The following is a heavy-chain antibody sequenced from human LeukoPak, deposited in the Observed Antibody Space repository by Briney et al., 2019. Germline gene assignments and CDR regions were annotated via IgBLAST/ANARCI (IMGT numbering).Heavy chain of an antibody. CDR1: GDYISSYY. V-gene: IGHV4-59*08. D-gene: IGHD5-12*01. CDR3: ARHASGSAYDDYLDY. J-gene: IGHJ4*02. Sequence: SETLSLTCTVAGDYISSYYWSWIRQPPGKGLEWIGYIYYSGRTNYNPSPKSRVTISVDTSKNQFSLKVSSVTATDTAVYYCARHASGSAYDDYLDYWGQGTLVTVSS. CDR2: IYYSGRT.